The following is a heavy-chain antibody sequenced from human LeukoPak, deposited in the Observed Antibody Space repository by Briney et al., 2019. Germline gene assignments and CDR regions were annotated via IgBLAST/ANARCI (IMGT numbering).Heavy chain of an antibody. J-gene: IGHJ3*02. CDR2: IYYSGST. CDR1: GVSISSYY. Sequence: KPSETLSLTCTVSGVSISSYYWSWIRQPPGKGLEWIGYIYYSGSTNYNPSLKSRVTISVDTSKNQFSLKLSSVTAADTAVYYCARDLTWGAFDIWGQGTMVTVSS. V-gene: IGHV4-59*01. D-gene: IGHD7-27*01. CDR3: ARDLTWGAFDI.